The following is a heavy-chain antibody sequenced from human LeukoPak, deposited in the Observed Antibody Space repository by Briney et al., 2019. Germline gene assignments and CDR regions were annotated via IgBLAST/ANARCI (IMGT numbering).Heavy chain of an antibody. Sequence: SVTVSFTASGGTFSTYAISWVRQAPGQGLEWMGGIIPIFGTANYAQKFQGRVTITADESTSTAYMELSSLRSEDTAVYYCAIGYCSSTSCWSNTYYYYYYYMDVWGKGTTVTISS. D-gene: IGHD2-2*01. J-gene: IGHJ6*03. V-gene: IGHV1-69*13. CDR3: AIGYCSSTSCWSNTYYYYYYYMDV. CDR2: IIPIFGTA. CDR1: GGTFSTYA.